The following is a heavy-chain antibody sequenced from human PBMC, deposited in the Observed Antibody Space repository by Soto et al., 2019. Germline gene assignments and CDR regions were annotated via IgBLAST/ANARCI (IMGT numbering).Heavy chain of an antibody. V-gene: IGHV5-51*01. CDR2: IYPGDSDT. CDR3: ARSYYDFWSGYYYYYGMDV. Sequence: GESLKISCKGSGYSFTSYWIGWVRQMPGKGLEWMGIIYPGDSDTRYSPSFQGQVTISADKSISTAYLLWSSLKASDTAMYYCARSYYDFWSGYYYYYGMDVWGQGTTVTVSS. J-gene: IGHJ6*02. CDR1: GYSFTSYW. D-gene: IGHD3-3*01.